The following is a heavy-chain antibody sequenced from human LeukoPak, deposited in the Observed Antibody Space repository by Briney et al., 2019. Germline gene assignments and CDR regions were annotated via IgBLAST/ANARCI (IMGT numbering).Heavy chain of an antibody. D-gene: IGHD3-16*02. V-gene: IGHV4-59*12. Sequence: SETLSLTCTVSGGSISSYYWSWIRQPPGKGLEWIGYIYDSGSTNYNPSLKSRVTISVDTSKNQFSLKLSSVTAADTAVYYCASLYDYVWGSYRSLPPENDYWGQGTLVTVSS. J-gene: IGHJ4*02. CDR1: GGSISSYY. CDR2: IYDSGST. CDR3: ASLYDYVWGSYRSLPPENDY.